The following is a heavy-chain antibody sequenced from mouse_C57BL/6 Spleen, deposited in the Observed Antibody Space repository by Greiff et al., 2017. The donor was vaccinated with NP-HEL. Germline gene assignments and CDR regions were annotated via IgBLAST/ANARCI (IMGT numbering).Heavy chain of an antibody. CDR1: GFTFTDYY. CDR2: VYPYNGGT. J-gene: IGHJ1*03. Sequence: VQLKQSGPVLVKPGPSVKISCKASGFTFTDYYMHWVKQSHGKSLEWIGLVYPYNGGTSYNQKFKGKATLTVDTSSSTAYMELNSLTSEDSAVYYCARPHYYGSSSWYFDVWGTGTTVTVSS. CDR3: ARPHYYGSSSWYFDV. V-gene: IGHV1-36*01. D-gene: IGHD1-1*01.